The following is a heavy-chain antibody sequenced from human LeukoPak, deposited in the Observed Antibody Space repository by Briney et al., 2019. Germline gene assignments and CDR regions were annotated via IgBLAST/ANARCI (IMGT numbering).Heavy chain of an antibody. D-gene: IGHD6-13*01. Sequence: PGGSLRLSCAASGFTFSDYYMSWIRQAPGKGLEWVSHISSSGSTIYYADSVKGRFTISRDNAKNSLYLQMNSLRAEDTAVYYCARRIAAAPGLESYGMDVWGKGTTVTVSS. CDR1: GFTFSDYY. V-gene: IGHV3-11*01. CDR2: ISSSGSTI. J-gene: IGHJ6*04. CDR3: ARRIAAAPGLESYGMDV.